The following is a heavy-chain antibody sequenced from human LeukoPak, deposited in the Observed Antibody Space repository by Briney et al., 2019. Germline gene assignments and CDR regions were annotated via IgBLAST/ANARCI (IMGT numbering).Heavy chain of an antibody. CDR1: GAAISSGSYY. D-gene: IGHD6-13*01. J-gene: IGHJ6*03. CDR3: ARVEYSSSWYPYYYYYMDV. Sequence: SETLSLTCTVSGAAISSGSYYWSWVRQPAGKGLEWIGRIFASGYANYNPSLKSRVTMSVDTSKNQFSLKLSSVTAADTAVYYCARVEYSSSWYPYYYYYMDVWGKGTTVTVSS. CDR2: IFASGYA. V-gene: IGHV4-61*02.